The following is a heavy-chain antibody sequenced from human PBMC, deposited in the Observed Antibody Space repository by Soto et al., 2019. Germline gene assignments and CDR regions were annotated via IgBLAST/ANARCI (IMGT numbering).Heavy chain of an antibody. J-gene: IGHJ4*02. V-gene: IGHV3-30*03. D-gene: IGHD5-18*01. CDR3: VSDRGYGYASVPYS. Sequence: QAQLVESGGGVVQPGRSLRLSCAASGFAFSSYGMHWVRQAPGTGLEWVAVISYDGSLQHYADSVKGRFTISRDNSKNMVRLQMSSLRAEDTAVYYCVSDRGYGYASVPYSWGQGTLVSVSS. CDR1: GFAFSSYG. CDR2: ISYDGSLQ.